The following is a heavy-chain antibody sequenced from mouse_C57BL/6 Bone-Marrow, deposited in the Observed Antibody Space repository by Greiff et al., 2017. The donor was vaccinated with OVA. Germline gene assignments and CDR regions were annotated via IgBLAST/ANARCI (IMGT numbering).Heavy chain of an antibody. CDR2: INPSSGYT. V-gene: IGHV1-7*01. CDR1: GYTFTSYW. J-gene: IGHJ4*01. CDR3: ANGQLRLEYAMRY. D-gene: IGHD3-2*02. Sequence: VQLQQSGAELAKPGASVKLSCKASGYTFTSYWMHWVKQRPGQGLEWIGYINPSSGYTKYNQKFKDKATLTADKSSSTAYMQLSSLTYEDSAVYYCANGQLRLEYAMRYWGQGPSVSVSS.